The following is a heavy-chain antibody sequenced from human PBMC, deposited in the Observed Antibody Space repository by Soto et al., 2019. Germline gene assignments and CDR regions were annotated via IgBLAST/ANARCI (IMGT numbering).Heavy chain of an antibody. Sequence: PSETLSLTCTVSGVSISSYYWSWIRQPPGKGLEWIGYIHHSGSTNYNPSLKSRVTISLDASKKQFSLKLSSVTAADTAVYYCASNGYDYPNWFDPWGQGTLVTVSS. D-gene: IGHD3-22*01. J-gene: IGHJ5*02. CDR3: ASNGYDYPNWFDP. V-gene: IGHV4-59*01. CDR2: IHHSGST. CDR1: GVSISSYY.